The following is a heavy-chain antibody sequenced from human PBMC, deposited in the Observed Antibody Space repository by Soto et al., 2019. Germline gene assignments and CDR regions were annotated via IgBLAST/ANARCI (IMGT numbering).Heavy chain of an antibody. CDR1: GDNFKKNV. CDR3: ARGPFRPSAMDV. D-gene: IGHD3-10*01. CDR2: TIPALGKT. V-gene: IGHV1-69*10. J-gene: IGHJ6*02. Sequence: SVKVSWKTSGDNFKKNVFTWVRQAPGQGLEWMGGTIPALGKTHYIEKFQGRVTITVDDATRTVYMEVRDLTSEDMAIYYCARGPFRPSAMDVWGQGTTVTVSS.